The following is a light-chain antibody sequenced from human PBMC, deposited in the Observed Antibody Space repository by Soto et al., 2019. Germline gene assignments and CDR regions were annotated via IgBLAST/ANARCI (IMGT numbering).Light chain of an antibody. CDR2: EVS. Sequence: QSALTQPASVSGPPGQSITISCTGTSNDVGGYNYVSWYQHHPGKAPKLMIYEVSDRPSGVSNRFSGSKSGNTASLTISGLQAEDEADYYCNSYTSSSTLLFGGGTKLTVL. J-gene: IGLJ2*01. CDR3: NSYTSSSTLL. CDR1: SNDVGGYNY. V-gene: IGLV2-14*01.